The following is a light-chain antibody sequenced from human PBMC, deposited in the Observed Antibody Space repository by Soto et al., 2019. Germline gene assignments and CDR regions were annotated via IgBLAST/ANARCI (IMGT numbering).Light chain of an antibody. CDR3: SSYTSSNTYV. Sequence: QSALTQPASVSGSPGQSITISCTGTSSDVGGYNYVSWYQQHPGKAPKLMIFEVSKRPSGVSYRFSGSTSGNTASLTISGLQAEDEADYYCSSYTSSNTYVLGSGTKVTVL. V-gene: IGLV2-14*01. CDR1: SSDVGGYNY. CDR2: EVS. J-gene: IGLJ1*01.